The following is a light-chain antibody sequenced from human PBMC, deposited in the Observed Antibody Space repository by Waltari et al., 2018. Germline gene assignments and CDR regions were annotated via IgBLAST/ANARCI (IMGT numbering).Light chain of an antibody. J-gene: IGKJ3*01. CDR1: QSISTW. V-gene: IGKV1-5*03. CDR2: FAS. CDR3: QHDDSYPFT. Sequence: DIQMTQLPSTMSASVGDRVTITCRASQSISTWLAWYQQKPGKAPKSLIYFASRLETGVSSRFSGDGCGREVTLTITSLQPDNFATYFWQHDDSYPFTLCPCTKVDIK.